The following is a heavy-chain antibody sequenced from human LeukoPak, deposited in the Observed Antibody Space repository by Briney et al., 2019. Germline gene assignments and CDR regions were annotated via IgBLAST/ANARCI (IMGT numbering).Heavy chain of an antibody. CDR2: INHSGST. CDR3: ARGLRYFDWLPDY. V-gene: IGHV4-34*01. J-gene: IGHJ4*02. D-gene: IGHD3-9*01. Sequence: TSETLSLTCAVYGGSFSGYYWSWIRQPPGKGLEWIGEINHSGSTNYNPSLKSRVTISVDTSKNQFSLKLSSVTAADTAVYYCARGLRYFDWLPDYWGQGTLVTVSS. CDR1: GGSFSGYY.